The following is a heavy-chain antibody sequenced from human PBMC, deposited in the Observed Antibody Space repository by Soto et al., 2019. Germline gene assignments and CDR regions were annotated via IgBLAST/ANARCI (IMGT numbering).Heavy chain of an antibody. Sequence: PVGSLRLSYAASGFTFTRYSMNWVRQVPGKGLEWVSSISSTTNYIYYGDSMKGRFTISRDNAKNSLYLEMNSLRAEDTAVYYCARESEDLTSNFDYWGQGTLVTVSS. CDR3: ARESEDLTSNFDY. CDR1: GFTFTRYS. V-gene: IGHV3-21*06. CDR2: ISSTTNYI. J-gene: IGHJ4*02.